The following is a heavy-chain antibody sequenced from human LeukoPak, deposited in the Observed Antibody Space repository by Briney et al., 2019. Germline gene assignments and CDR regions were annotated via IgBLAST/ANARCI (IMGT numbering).Heavy chain of an antibody. D-gene: IGHD3-3*01. J-gene: IGHJ4*02. V-gene: IGHV3-66*02. CDR3: ARDYTYDF. CDR1: GFTVSSNY. CDR2: LYSGGNT. Sequence: PGASLRLSCAASGFTVSSNYMSRVRQAPGKGLEWVSILYSGGNTHYADSVKGRFTISRDNSKNTMYLQMNSLRVEDTAVYYCARDYTYDFWGQGTLVTVSS.